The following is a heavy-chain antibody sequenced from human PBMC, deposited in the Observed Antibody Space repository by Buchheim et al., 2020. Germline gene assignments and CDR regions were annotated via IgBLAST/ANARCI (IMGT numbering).Heavy chain of an antibody. V-gene: IGHV3-23*01. D-gene: IGHD2-21*01. CDR2: IRSSGAST. Sequence: EVQLLESGGGLVQPGGSLRLSCAASGFTFSSYSVSWVRQAPGQGLEWVSSIRSSGASTYYADSVKGRFTISRDNAQNTLHLQMSSLRAEDTAVYYCATVPGSNCSVFAWGQGTL. J-gene: IGHJ5*02. CDR1: GFTFSSYS. CDR3: ATVPGSNCSVFA.